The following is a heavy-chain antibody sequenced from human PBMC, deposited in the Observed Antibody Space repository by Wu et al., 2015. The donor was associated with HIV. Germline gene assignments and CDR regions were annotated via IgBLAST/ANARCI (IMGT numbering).Heavy chain of an antibody. J-gene: IGHJ4*02. V-gene: IGHV1-69*13. Sequence: QVYLVQSGAEVKKPGSSVKVSCKASGGTFSSYVFTWVRQAPGQGLEWMGSLIPIFGTAKYAQNIQGRVTITAEKSTSTAYMELSRLTSEDTAVYYCARKGSGSWDYWGRGTLITVSS. CDR1: GGTFSSYV. CDR2: LIPIFGTA. D-gene: IGHD3-10*01. CDR3: ARKGSGSWDY.